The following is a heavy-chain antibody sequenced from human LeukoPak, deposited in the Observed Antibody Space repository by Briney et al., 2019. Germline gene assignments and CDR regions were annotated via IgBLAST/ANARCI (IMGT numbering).Heavy chain of an antibody. V-gene: IGHV4-38-2*02. CDR3: ARDLYGYEDY. CDR2: IYHSGST. J-gene: IGHJ4*02. Sequence: SETLSLTCTVSGYSISSGYYWGWIRQPPGKGLEWIGSIYHSGSTYYNPSLKSRVTISVDTSKNQLSLKLSSVTAADTAVYYCARDLYGYEDYWGQGTLVTVSS. CDR1: GYSISSGYY. D-gene: IGHD5-18*01.